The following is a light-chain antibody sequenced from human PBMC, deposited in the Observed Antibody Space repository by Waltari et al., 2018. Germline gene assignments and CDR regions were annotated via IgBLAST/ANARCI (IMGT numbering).Light chain of an antibody. CDR3: QQYNQYPFT. CDR2: AAS. V-gene: IGKV1-16*01. J-gene: IGKJ5*01. Sequence: DIQMTQSPSSLSASVGDTVTITCRASQDITNYLAWFQQRPGNAPKSLIYAASTPQGGVQSMFRGFGFRTYFILIITQLQPEDFANYYYQQYNQYPFTFGQGTRL. CDR1: QDITNY.